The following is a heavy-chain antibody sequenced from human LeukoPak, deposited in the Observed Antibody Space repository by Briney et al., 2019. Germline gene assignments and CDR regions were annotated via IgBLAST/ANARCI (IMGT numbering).Heavy chain of an antibody. CDR1: GGSISSGSYY. CDR3: ARGQDFIAAAGQIPNFDY. J-gene: IGHJ4*02. V-gene: IGHV4-61*02. CDR2: IYTSGST. Sequence: PSETLSLTCTVSGGSISSGSYYWSWIRQPAGKGLEWIGRIYTSGSTNYNPSLKSRVTISVDTSKNQFSLKLSSVTAADTAVYYCARGQDFIAAAGQIPNFDYWGQGTLVTVSS. D-gene: IGHD6-13*01.